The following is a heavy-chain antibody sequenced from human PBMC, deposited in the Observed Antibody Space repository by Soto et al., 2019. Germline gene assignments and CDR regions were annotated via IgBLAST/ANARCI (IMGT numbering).Heavy chain of an antibody. V-gene: IGHV3-73*01. D-gene: IGHD4-17*01. CDR2: IRSRADRGAT. Sequence: EVQLVESGGGLVQPGGSLKLSCVASGFSFSASDMHWVRQAPGKGLEWVGRIRSRADRGATAYAASVKGRFTISREDSKNTAHLQMNSLKTEDTALYYCTRDLTTLTMERYYYYMDVWGTGTTVTVSS. J-gene: IGHJ6*03. CDR3: TRDLTTLTMERYYYYMDV. CDR1: GFSFSASD.